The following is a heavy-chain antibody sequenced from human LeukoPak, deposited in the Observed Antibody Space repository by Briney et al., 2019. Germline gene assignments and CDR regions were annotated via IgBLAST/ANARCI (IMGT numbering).Heavy chain of an antibody. Sequence: ASVKVSCTASGYTFTSYGISWVRQAPGQGLEWMGIINPSGGSTSYAQKFQGRVTMTRDTSTSTVYMELSSLRSEDTAVYYCARGSFNWFDPWGQGTLVTVSS. CDR2: INPSGGST. J-gene: IGHJ5*02. CDR1: GYTFTSYG. V-gene: IGHV1-46*01. CDR3: ARGSFNWFDP.